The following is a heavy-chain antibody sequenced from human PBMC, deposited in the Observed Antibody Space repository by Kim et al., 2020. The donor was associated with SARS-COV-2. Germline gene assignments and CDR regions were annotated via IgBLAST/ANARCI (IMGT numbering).Heavy chain of an antibody. CDR3: AKGSFGYSYGHRFDY. CDR1: GFTFSSYA. V-gene: IGHV3-23*01. J-gene: IGHJ4*02. Sequence: GGSLRLSCAASGFTFSSYAMSWVRQAPGKGLEWVSAISGSGGSTYYADSVKGRFTISRDNSKNTLYLQMSSLRAEDTAVYYCAKGSFGYSYGHRFDYWGQGTLVTVSS. CDR2: ISGSGGST. D-gene: IGHD5-18*01.